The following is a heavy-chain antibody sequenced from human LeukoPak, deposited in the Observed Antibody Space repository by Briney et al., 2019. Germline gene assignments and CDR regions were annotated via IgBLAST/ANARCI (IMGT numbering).Heavy chain of an antibody. J-gene: IGHJ4*02. CDR3: ARAKGDY. CDR2: IRSKANSYET. CDR1: GFTFSESA. Sequence: PGGSLRLSCAASGFTFSESAMHWVRQASGKGLEWVGRIRSKANSYETQYAASLKGRFTISRDDPKNTAYLQMNSLKNEDTAVYYCARAKGDYWGQGTLVTVSS. V-gene: IGHV3-73*01.